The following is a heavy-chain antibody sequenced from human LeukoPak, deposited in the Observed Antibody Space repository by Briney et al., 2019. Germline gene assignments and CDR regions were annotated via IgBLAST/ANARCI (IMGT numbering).Heavy chain of an antibody. J-gene: IGHJ4*02. V-gene: IGHV4-34*01. Sequence: PSETLSLTCGVYGGXFSGYYCSWIRQPPGKGLEWIGEINHSGSTNYNPSLKSRVTISVDTSKNQFSLKLSSVTAADTAVYYCARGYCSSTSCYEGDYWGQGTLVTVSS. CDR1: GGXFSGYY. CDR2: INHSGST. D-gene: IGHD2-2*01. CDR3: ARGYCSSTSCYEGDY.